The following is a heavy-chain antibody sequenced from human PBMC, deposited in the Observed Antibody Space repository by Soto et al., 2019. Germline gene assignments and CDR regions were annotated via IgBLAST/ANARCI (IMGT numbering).Heavy chain of an antibody. CDR2: IRGSGGST. V-gene: IGHV3-23*01. J-gene: IGHJ6*02. CDR1: GFTFSSYA. D-gene: IGHD3-10*01. CDR3: AKERTYYYGSGGYHHYGMDV. Sequence: PGGSLRLSCAASGFTFSSYAMSWVRQAPGKGLEWVSSIRGSGGSTQYADSVKGRFTISRDNSKNTLYLQMNSLRAEDTAVYYCAKERTYYYGSGGYHHYGMDVWGQGTTVTVSS.